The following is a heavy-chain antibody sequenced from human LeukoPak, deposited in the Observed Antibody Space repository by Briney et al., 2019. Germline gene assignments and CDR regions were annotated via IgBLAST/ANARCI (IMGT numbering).Heavy chain of an antibody. J-gene: IGHJ4*02. V-gene: IGHV3-64D*09. Sequence: GGSLRLSCSASGFTFSSYAMHWVSQAPGKGLEYVSTISSNVGSTYYADSVKGRFTISRDNSKNTLYLQMSSLRVEDTAVYYCVKGLAAAGTNYWGQGTLVTVSS. CDR2: ISSNVGST. CDR3: VKGLAAAGTNY. D-gene: IGHD6-13*01. CDR1: GFTFSSYA.